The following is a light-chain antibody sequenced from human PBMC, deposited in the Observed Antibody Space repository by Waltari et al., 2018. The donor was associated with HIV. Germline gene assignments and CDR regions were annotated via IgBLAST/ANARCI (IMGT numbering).Light chain of an antibody. CDR3: SSYTSSSPL. J-gene: IGLJ2*01. Sequence: QSALTQPATVSGSRGQSITISCTGNSSDVGGSNYVSWYQHHPGRAPNLMIYEVSNRPSGVSNRFSGSKSGNTASLTISGLQAEDEADYYCSSYTSSSPLFGGGTKLTVL. CDR1: SSDVGGSNY. CDR2: EVS. V-gene: IGLV2-14*01.